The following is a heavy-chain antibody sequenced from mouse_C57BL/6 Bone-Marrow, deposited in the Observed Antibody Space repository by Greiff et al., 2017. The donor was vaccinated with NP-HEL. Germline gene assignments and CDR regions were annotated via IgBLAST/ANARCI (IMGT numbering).Heavy chain of an antibody. V-gene: IGHV1-9*01. CDR1: GYTFTGYW. CDR2: ILPGSGST. D-gene: IGHD1-1*01. J-gene: IGHJ1*03. CDR3: ARHYGSSWYFDV. Sequence: QVQLQQSGAELMKPGASVKLSCKATGYTFTGYWIAWVKQRPGHGLEWIGEILPGSGSTNSNEKLKGKATFTADTSSNTAYMQLSSLTTEDSAIYYCARHYGSSWYFDVWGTGTTVTVSS.